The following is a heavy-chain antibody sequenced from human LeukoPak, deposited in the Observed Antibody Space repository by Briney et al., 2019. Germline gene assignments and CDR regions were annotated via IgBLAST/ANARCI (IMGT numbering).Heavy chain of an antibody. CDR3: ARGFYVWGSYRSPPFDY. CDR1: GYTFTGYY. Sequence: ASVKVSCKASGYTFTGYYMHWVRQAPGQGLEWMGWINPNSGGTNYAQKFQGRVTTTRDTSISTAYMELSRLRSDDTAVYYCARGFYVWGSYRSPPFDYWGQGTLVTVSS. J-gene: IGHJ4*02. D-gene: IGHD3-16*02. V-gene: IGHV1-2*02. CDR2: INPNSGGT.